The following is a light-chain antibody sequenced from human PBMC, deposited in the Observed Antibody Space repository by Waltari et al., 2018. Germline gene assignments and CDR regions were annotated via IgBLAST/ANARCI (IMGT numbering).Light chain of an antibody. V-gene: IGLV1-44*01. J-gene: IGLJ3*02. CDR1: NSNIGSNT. CDR2: RNS. Sequence: QSVLTQPPSASGTPGQRVTISCSGPNSNIGSNTVNWYQHFPGTAPKLLIYRNSQRPSGVPDRFSGSKSGTSASLAISGLQSEDDADYYCAAWDDSLTGSWVFGGGTKLTV. CDR3: AAWDDSLTGSWV.